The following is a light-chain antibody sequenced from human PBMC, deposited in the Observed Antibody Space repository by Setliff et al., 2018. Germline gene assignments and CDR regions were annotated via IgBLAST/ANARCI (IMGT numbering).Light chain of an antibody. CDR3: CSYAGSSTLNYV. CDR1: SSDVGSYNL. J-gene: IGLJ1*01. V-gene: IGLV2-23*02. Sequence: QSALAQPASVSGSLGQSITISCTGTSSDVGSYNLVSWYQQHPGKAPKVMIYDVSKRPSGVSNRFSGSKSGNTASLTISGLQAEDEADYHCCSYAGSSTLNYVFGTGTKVPS. CDR2: DVS.